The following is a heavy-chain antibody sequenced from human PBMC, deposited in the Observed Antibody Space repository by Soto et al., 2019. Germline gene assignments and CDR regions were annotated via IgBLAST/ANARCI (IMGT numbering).Heavy chain of an antibody. Sequence: ASVKVSCKASGYTFTGYYMHWVRQAPGQGLEWMGWINPNSGGTNYAQKFQGRVTMTRVTSISTAYMEPSRLRSDDTAVYYCARAVGYCSGGSCYRGWFDPWGQGTLVTVSS. CDR2: INPNSGGT. J-gene: IGHJ5*02. V-gene: IGHV1-2*02. CDR3: ARAVGYCSGGSCYRGWFDP. CDR1: GYTFTGYY. D-gene: IGHD2-15*01.